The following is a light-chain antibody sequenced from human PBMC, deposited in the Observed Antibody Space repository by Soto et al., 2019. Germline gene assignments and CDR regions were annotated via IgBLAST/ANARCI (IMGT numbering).Light chain of an antibody. CDR2: SNN. V-gene: IGLV1-44*01. Sequence: QSVLTQPPSASGTPGQRVTISCYGSSSNIGTNVVNWYQQLPGTAPKFVIYSNNQRPSGVPDRFSGSKSGTSASLAISGLQSEDEADYYCAAWDDSLKGPVFGGGTKLTVL. CDR3: AAWDDSLKGPV. J-gene: IGLJ2*01. CDR1: SSNIGTNV.